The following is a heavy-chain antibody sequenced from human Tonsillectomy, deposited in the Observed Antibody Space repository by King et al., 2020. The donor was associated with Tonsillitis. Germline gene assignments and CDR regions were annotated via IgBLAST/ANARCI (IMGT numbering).Heavy chain of an antibody. J-gene: IGHJ4*02. CDR3: ARDGYCSGDSCYLDY. CDR2: MWYDGTNK. D-gene: IGHD2-15*01. V-gene: IGHV3-33*01. Sequence: VQLVESGGGVVQPGRSLRLSCEASGFTFSKFGMHWVRQAPGKGLEWVAIMWYDGTNKFVVDSVKGRFTISRDNSKNTLYLQMNSLRAEDTAVYYCARDGYCSGDSCYLDYWGQGTPVTVSS. CDR1: GFTFSKFG.